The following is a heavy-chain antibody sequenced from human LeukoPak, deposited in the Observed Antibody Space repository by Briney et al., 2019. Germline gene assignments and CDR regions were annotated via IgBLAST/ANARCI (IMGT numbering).Heavy chain of an antibody. V-gene: IGHV3-66*01. Sequence: GGSLRLSCVASGLTVSSNYMSWVRQAPGKGLEWVSVLYSVGDTYYADSVKGRFTISRDNSKNTLYLQMNSLRVEDSAVYYCARGATVAGDFDCWGQGTLLTVPS. D-gene: IGHD6-19*01. CDR3: ARGATVAGDFDC. CDR2: LYSVGDT. CDR1: GLTVSSNY. J-gene: IGHJ4*02.